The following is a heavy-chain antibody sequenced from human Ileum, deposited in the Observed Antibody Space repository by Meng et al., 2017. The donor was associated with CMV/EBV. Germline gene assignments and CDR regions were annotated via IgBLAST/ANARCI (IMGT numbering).Heavy chain of an antibody. Sequence: SQTLSLTCAISGDSVPGSTTAWNWIRQSPSRGLEWLGRTYYRSKWYYDYAVSVKSRITINPDTSNNQFSLQLNSVTPEDTAVYYCARGWGFDFWGQGTLVTVSS. V-gene: IGHV6-1*01. CDR2: TYYRSKWYY. CDR3: ARGWGFDF. J-gene: IGHJ4*02. CDR1: GDSVPGSTTA. D-gene: IGHD7-27*01.